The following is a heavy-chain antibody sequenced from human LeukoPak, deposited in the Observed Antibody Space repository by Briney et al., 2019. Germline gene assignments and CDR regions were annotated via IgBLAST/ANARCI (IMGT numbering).Heavy chain of an antibody. D-gene: IGHD3-10*01. V-gene: IGHV4-59*01. CDR3: ARLAYGSGSYYGDNWFDP. CDR2: IYYSGST. Sequence: SETLSLTCTVSGGSISSYYWSWTRQPPGKGLEWIGYIYYSGSTNYNPSLKGRVTISVDTSKNQFSLKLSSVTAADTAVYYCARLAYGSGSYYGDNWFDPWGQGTLVTVSS. CDR1: GGSISSYY. J-gene: IGHJ5*02.